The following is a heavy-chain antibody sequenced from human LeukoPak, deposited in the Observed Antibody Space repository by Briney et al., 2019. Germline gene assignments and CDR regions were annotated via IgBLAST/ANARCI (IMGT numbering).Heavy chain of an antibody. Sequence: SSETLSLTCAVYGGSFSGYYWSWIRQPPGKGLEWIGEINHSGSTNYNPSLKSRVTISIDTSKNQFSLKLSSVTAADTAVYFCARVAAAGNYYFDYWGQGTLVTVSS. V-gene: IGHV4-34*01. J-gene: IGHJ4*02. D-gene: IGHD6-13*01. CDR3: ARVAAAGNYYFDY. CDR1: GGSFSGYY. CDR2: INHSGST.